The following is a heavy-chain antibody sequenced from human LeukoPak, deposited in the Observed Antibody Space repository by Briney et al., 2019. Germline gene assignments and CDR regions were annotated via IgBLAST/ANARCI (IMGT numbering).Heavy chain of an antibody. CDR3: AREPDGRGQLADY. J-gene: IGHJ4*02. D-gene: IGHD6-6*01. Sequence: SVKVSCKASGGTFSSYAISWVRQAPGQGLEWMGRIIPILGIANYAQKFQGRVTITADKSTSTAYMELSSLRSEDTAVYYCAREPDGRGQLADYWGQGTLVTVSS. CDR1: GGTFSSYA. V-gene: IGHV1-69*04. CDR2: IIPILGIA.